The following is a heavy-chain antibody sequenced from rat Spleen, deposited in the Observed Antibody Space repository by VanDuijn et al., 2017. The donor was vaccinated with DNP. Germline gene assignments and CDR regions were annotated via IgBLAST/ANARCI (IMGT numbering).Heavy chain of an antibody. CDR2: ITNTGDST. Sequence: EVQLVESGGGLVQPGRSLKLSCAASGFTYSNYVMAWVSQAPTKGLEWVASITNTGDSTYYSDSVKGRFSISRDNVKSTLYLQVNSLRSEDTATYYCARQGYNSGYGGWFAYWGQGTLVTVSS. CDR3: ARQGYNSGYGGWFAY. D-gene: IGHD4-3*01. V-gene: IGHV5-25*01. CDR1: GFTYSNYV. J-gene: IGHJ3*01.